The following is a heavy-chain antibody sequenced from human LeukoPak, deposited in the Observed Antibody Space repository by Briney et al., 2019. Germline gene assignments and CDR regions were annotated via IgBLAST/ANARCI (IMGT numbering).Heavy chain of an antibody. D-gene: IGHD1-26*01. J-gene: IGHJ6*02. CDR3: AKGGQWELLEDYYYYGMDV. CDR2: ISYDGSNK. CDR1: GFTFSSYA. Sequence: GGSLRLSCAASGFTFSSYAMHWVRQAPGKGLEWVAVISYDGSNKYYADSVKGRFTISRDNSKNTLYLQMNSLRAEDTAVYYCAKGGQWELLEDYYYYGMDVWGQGTTVTVSS. V-gene: IGHV3-30-3*01.